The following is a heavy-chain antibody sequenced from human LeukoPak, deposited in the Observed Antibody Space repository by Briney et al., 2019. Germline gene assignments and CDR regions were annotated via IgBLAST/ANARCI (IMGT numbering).Heavy chain of an antibody. D-gene: IGHD3-22*01. CDR3: ARVPSGYSRFDY. J-gene: IGHJ4*02. CDR1: GFTFTNYW. Sequence: GGSLRLSCAASGFTFTNYWIHWVRQAPGKGLMWVSRIKSDGITTNYADSVKGRFTISRDNAKNTVYLQMNSLRAEDTAVYYCARVPSGYSRFDYWGQGTLVTVSS. V-gene: IGHV3-74*01. CDR2: IKSDGITT.